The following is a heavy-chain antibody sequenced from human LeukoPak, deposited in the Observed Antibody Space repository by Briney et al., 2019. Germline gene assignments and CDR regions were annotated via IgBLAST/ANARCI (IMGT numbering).Heavy chain of an antibody. CDR2: ISGSGGGT. J-gene: IGHJ3*02. Sequence: GGSLRLSCAASGFIVSGTYMTWVRQAPGKGLEWVSVISGSGGGTYYADSVKGRFTTSRDNSENTVYLQMNSLRAEDTAVYYCARDGDFWSGYPDAFDIWGQGTMVTVSS. CDR3: ARDGDFWSGYPDAFDI. CDR1: GFIVSGTY. V-gene: IGHV3-23*01. D-gene: IGHD3-3*01.